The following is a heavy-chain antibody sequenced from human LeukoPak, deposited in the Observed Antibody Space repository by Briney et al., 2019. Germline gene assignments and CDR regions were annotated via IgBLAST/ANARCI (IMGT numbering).Heavy chain of an antibody. Sequence: PGGSLRLSCAASGFSFSSYWMHWVRQAPGTGLVWVARIQYDGSTTNYADSVKGRFTISRDNAKKTLYVQMNSLRAEDTAVYYCARALVAGVTLNALDIWGQGTMVTVSS. CDR2: IQYDGSTT. CDR1: GFSFSSYW. V-gene: IGHV3-74*01. D-gene: IGHD2-15*01. CDR3: ARALVAGVTLNALDI. J-gene: IGHJ3*02.